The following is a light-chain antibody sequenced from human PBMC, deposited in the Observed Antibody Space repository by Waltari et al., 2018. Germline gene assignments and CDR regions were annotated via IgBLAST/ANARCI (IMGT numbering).Light chain of an antibody. J-gene: IGKJ2*02. Sequence: DIVLTQSTYSLALSLVERATNISRSSMSVLSSTNSNNYLAWYQQRPGQPPNLLFYWASTRVSGVPDRFDGSGSGTDFTLTISSLQAEDLAVYYCQQYYTTPCTFGQGTRLEIK. V-gene: IGKV4-1*01. CDR2: WAS. CDR1: MSVLSSTNSNNY. CDR3: QQYYTTPCT.